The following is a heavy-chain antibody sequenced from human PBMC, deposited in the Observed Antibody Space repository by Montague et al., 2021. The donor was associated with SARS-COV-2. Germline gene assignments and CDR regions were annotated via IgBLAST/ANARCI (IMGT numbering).Heavy chain of an antibody. J-gene: IGHJ6*02. D-gene: IGHD5-18*01. Sequence: SLRLSCAASGLTFSSYSMNWVRQAPGKGLEWVSSISRSSSYIYYSDSVKGRFAISRDNAKNSLYPQMNSLRAEDTAVYFYATSYGSVVSYYYYGMDVWGQGTTVTVSS. CDR3: ATSYGSVVSYYYYGMDV. V-gene: IGHV3-21*01. CDR2: ISRSSSYI. CDR1: GLTFSSYS.